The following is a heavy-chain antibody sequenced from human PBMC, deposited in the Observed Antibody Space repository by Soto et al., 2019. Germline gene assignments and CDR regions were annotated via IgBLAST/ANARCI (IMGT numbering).Heavy chain of an antibody. CDR1: GGSISSGGYS. CDR3: ARDANCGGDCYFFDY. J-gene: IGHJ4*02. D-gene: IGHD2-21*02. V-gene: IGHV4-30-2*01. Sequence: QLQLRESGSGLVKPSQTLSLTCAVSGGSISSGGYSWSWIRQPPGKGLEWIGYIYHSGSTYYNPSLKSRVTISVDRSKNQFSLKLSSVTAADTAVYYCARDANCGGDCYFFDYWGQGTLVTVSS. CDR2: IYHSGST.